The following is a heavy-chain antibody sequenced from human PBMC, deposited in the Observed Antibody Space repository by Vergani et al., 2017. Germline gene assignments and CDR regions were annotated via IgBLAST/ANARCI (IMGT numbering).Heavy chain of an antibody. CDR1: VGSMSGYY. Sequence: QLRLQESGPGLVKPSETLSLTCSVSVGSMSGYYWSWIRQPPGKELEWIGYMYHSGSTNYNPSLETRVTISGDTSKNQFSLKLNSVTAADTAVYYCGRVADFYGLGSRLLDLWGQGILVTVSS. V-gene: IGHV4-59*01. D-gene: IGHD3-10*01. J-gene: IGHJ5*02. CDR2: MYHSGST. CDR3: GRVADFYGLGSRLLDL.